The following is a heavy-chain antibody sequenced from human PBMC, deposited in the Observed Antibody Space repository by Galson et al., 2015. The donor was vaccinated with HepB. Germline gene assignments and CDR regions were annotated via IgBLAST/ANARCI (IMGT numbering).Heavy chain of an antibody. D-gene: IGHD3-22*01. CDR2: ISGSGGST. V-gene: IGHV3-23*01. CDR3: AKETRVSYYDRSGYVDY. CDR1: GFTFSSYA. Sequence: SLRLSCAASGFTFSSYAMSWVRQAPGKGLEWVSAISGSGGSTYYADSVKGRFTISRDNSKNTLYLQMNSLRAEDTALYYCAKETRVSYYDRSGYVDYWGQGTLVTVSS. J-gene: IGHJ4*02.